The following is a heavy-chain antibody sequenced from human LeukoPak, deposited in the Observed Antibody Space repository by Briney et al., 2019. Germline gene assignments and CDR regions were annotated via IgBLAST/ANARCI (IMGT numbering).Heavy chain of an antibody. V-gene: IGHV3-7*01. CDR2: IKQDGSEK. CDR1: GFTFSSYW. Sequence: GGSLRLCCAASGFTFSSYWMSWDRQAPGKGLEWVANIKQDGSEKYYVGSVKGRFTISRDNAKNSLYLQMNSLRAEDTAVYYCARDTDCSSTSCYPFWFDPWGQGTLVTVSS. D-gene: IGHD2-2*01. J-gene: IGHJ5*02. CDR3: ARDTDCSSTSCYPFWFDP.